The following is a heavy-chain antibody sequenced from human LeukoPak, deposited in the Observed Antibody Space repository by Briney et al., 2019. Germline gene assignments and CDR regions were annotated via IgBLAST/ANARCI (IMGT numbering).Heavy chain of an antibody. J-gene: IGHJ4*02. V-gene: IGHV3-30*18. CDR2: ISYDGSNK. CDR1: GLTFSNYG. Sequence: GGSLRLSCAASGLTFSNYGMHWVRQAPGKGLEWVAVISYDGSNKYYAESVKGRFTISRDNSKNKLYLQMNSLRAEDTAVFYCAKVSGFKITFGGVIDWGQGAPVTVSS. D-gene: IGHD3-16*02. CDR3: AKVSGFKITFGGVID.